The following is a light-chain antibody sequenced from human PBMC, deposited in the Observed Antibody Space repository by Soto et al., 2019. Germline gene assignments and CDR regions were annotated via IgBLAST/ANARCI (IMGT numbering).Light chain of an antibody. CDR1: QSVMSNY. J-gene: IGKJ1*01. Sequence: EVVLTQSPGSLSLSPGERATLSCRASQSVMSNYLSWYQQKPGQPPRLLIYGASSRATGIPDRFSGSGSGTDFTLTISRLEPEDFAVYYCQQYGSSAPITFGQGTKVDIK. CDR2: GAS. CDR3: QQYGSSAPIT. V-gene: IGKV3-20*01.